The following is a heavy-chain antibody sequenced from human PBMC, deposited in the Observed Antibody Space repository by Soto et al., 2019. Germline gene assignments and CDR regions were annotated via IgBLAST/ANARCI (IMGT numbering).Heavy chain of an antibody. J-gene: IGHJ6*02. V-gene: IGHV1-18*01. CDR3: ARLGYCSSTSCYAAHYYYYYGMDV. Sequence: QVQLVQSGAEVKKSGASVKVSCKASGYTFTSYGISWVRQAPGQGLEWMGWISAYNGNTNYAQKLQGRVTMTTDTSTSTAYMELRSLRADDTAVNYCARLGYCSSTSCYAAHYYYYYGMDVWGQGTTVTVSS. CDR2: ISAYNGNT. CDR1: GYTFTSYG. D-gene: IGHD2-2*01.